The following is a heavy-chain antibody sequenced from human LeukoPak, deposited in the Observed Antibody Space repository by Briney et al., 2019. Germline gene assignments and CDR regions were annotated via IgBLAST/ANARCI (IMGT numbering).Heavy chain of an antibody. CDR2: ISSNGGST. CDR1: GFTFSSYA. D-gene: IGHD6-19*01. CDR3: VKDRYSSGWYGYLDL. Sequence: SGGSLGHSCSASGFTFSSYAMHWVRQAPGKGLEYVSAISSNGGSTYYADSVKGRFTISRDNSKNTLYLQMSSLRAEDTAVYYCVKDRYSSGWYGYLDLWGRGTLVTVSS. V-gene: IGHV3-64D*06. J-gene: IGHJ2*01.